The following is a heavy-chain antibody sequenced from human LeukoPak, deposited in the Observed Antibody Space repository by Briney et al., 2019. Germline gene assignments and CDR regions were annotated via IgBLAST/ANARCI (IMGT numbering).Heavy chain of an antibody. J-gene: IGHJ6*02. CDR3: ARRWSAYYYYYGMDV. V-gene: IGHV5-10-1*01. Sequence: GESLRISCKGSGYSFTSYWISWVRRMPGKGLEWMGRIDPSDSYTNYSPSFQGHVTISADKSISTAYLQWSSLKASDTAMYYCARRWSAYYYYYGMDVWGQGTTVTVSS. D-gene: IGHD4-23*01. CDR1: GYSFTSYW. CDR2: IDPSDSYT.